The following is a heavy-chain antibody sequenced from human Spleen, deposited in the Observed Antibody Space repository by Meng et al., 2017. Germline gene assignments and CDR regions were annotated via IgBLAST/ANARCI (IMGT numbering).Heavy chain of an antibody. Sequence: GSLRLSCAVSGYSISSGYYWGWIRQPPGKGLEWIGSIYHTGSTYYNPSLRSRVTISVDTSKNQFSLKLSSVTAADTAVYYCARYGSGNYPYYFDYWGQGTLVTVSS. CDR2: IYHTGST. V-gene: IGHV4-38-2*01. J-gene: IGHJ4*02. CDR3: ARYGSGNYPYYFDY. CDR1: GYSISSGYY. D-gene: IGHD1-26*01.